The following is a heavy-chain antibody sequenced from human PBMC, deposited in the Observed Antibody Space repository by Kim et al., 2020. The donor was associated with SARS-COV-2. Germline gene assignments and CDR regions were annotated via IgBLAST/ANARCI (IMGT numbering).Heavy chain of an antibody. V-gene: IGHV4-34*01. CDR3: ALSSTSCSLDP. J-gene: IGHJ5*02. CDR2: INHSGST. CDR1: GGSFSGYY. D-gene: IGHD2-2*01. Sequence: SETLSLTCAVYGGSFSGYYWSWIRQPPGKGLEWIGEINHSGSTNYNPSLKSRVTISVDTSKNQFSLKLSSVTAADTAVYYCALSSTSCSLDPWGQGTLVTVSS.